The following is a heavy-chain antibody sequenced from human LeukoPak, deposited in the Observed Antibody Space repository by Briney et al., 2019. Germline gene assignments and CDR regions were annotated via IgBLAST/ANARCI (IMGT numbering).Heavy chain of an antibody. CDR1: GGTFSSYA. Sequence: ASVKVSCKTSGGTFSSYAISWVRQAPGQGLEWMGRITPILGIANYAQKFQGRVTITADKSTSTAYMELSSLRSEDTAVYYCAEDYGGNTGIDPWGQGTLVTVSS. D-gene: IGHD4-23*01. J-gene: IGHJ5*02. CDR3: AEDYGGNTGIDP. CDR2: ITPILGIA. V-gene: IGHV1-69*04.